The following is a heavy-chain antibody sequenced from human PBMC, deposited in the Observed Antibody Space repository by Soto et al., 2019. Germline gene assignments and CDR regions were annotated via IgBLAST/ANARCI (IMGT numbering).Heavy chain of an antibody. CDR3: ARWWSGSRQGFDP. J-gene: IGHJ5*02. D-gene: IGHD3-3*01. Sequence: QVQLQESGPGLVKPSQTLSLTCTVSGGSISSGDYYWSWIRQHPGKGLEWIGYIYYSGSTYYNPYLKSRVTMSGDTSKNQFSLKLSSVTAADTAVYYCARWWSGSRQGFDPWGQGTLVTVSS. CDR2: IYYSGST. V-gene: IGHV4-31*03. CDR1: GGSISSGDYY.